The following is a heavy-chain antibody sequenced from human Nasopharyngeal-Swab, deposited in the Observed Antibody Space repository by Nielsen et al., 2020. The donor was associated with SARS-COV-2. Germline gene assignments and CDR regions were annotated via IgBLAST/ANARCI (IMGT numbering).Heavy chain of an antibody. Sequence: SPKISCAASGFTFSSYGMHWVRQAPGKGLEWVAVISYDGSNKYYADSVKGRFTISRDNSKNTLYLQMNSLRAEDTAVYYCAHAAGYNYPAGDWGQGTLVTVSS. CDR3: AHAAGYNYPAGD. J-gene: IGHJ4*02. CDR1: GFTFSSYG. V-gene: IGHV3-30*03. D-gene: IGHD5-24*01. CDR2: ISYDGSNK.